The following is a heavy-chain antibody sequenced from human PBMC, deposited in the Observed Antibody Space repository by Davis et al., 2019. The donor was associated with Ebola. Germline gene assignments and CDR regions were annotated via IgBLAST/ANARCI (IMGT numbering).Heavy chain of an antibody. J-gene: IGHJ5*01. CDR1: GDSVSDYF. D-gene: IGHD4-17*01. CDR3: ARPTKTNIEASGLGFNSFDS. V-gene: IGHV4-34*01. CDR2: TGHSGYT. Sequence: MPSETLSLTCAVYGDSVSDYFWSWIRQPPGKGLEWIGETGHSGYTNYSPSLMSRVTMSVDSSKNQFSLKLHSVTAADTAVYYCARPTKTNIEASGLGFNSFDSWGQGALVSVSS.